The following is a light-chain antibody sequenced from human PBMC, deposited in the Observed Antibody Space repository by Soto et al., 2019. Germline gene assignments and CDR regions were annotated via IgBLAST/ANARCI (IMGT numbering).Light chain of an antibody. J-gene: IGKJ5*01. Sequence: EIVLTQSPATLSLSPGERAALSCRASQSVSSYLAWYQQKPGQPPRLLIYDASNRATGIPDRFSGSGSWTDFTLTIINLSPEDFAVYYCQQPSNWPPITFCQGTRLEIK. CDR2: DAS. CDR3: QQPSNWPPIT. V-gene: IGKV3-11*01. CDR1: QSVSSY.